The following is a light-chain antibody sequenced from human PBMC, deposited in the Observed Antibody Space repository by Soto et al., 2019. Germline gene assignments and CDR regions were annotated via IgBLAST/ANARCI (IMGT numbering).Light chain of an antibody. V-gene: IGKV1-5*03. CDR1: RSLTRW. CDR3: QQYITFWT. Sequence: DIQMSQSPSTLSASVGDRVTITCRASRSLTRWLAWYQQKPGRAPKLLIYETSILQSGVPSRFSGSGSGTDFTLTSSGVQPDDIATYYCQQYITFWTFGQGTRVEVK. J-gene: IGKJ1*01. CDR2: ETS.